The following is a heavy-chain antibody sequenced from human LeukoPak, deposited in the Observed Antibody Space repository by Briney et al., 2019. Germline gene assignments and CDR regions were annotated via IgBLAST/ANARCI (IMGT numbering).Heavy chain of an antibody. Sequence: PGVSLRLSYAASKFIFSSYSMKWVRQAPGKELAWVSYITSSSSTIYYADSVKGRFTISRDNAKNSLFLQMGSLRAEDTAVYYCARATIVTKDYYYYYMDVWGKGTTVTVSS. CDR3: ARATIVTKDYYYYYMDV. V-gene: IGHV3-48*01. CDR1: KFIFSSYS. J-gene: IGHJ6*03. D-gene: IGHD4-11*01. CDR2: ITSSSSTI.